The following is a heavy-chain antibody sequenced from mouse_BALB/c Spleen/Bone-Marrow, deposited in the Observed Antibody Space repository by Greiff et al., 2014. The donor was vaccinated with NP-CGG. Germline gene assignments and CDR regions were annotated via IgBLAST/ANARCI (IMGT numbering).Heavy chain of an antibody. CDR1: GFSIKDTY. CDR3: ATYYYGSSWGFAY. D-gene: IGHD1-1*01. Sequence: VQLQQSGAELVKPGASVKLSCTASGFSIKDTYMHWVKQRPEQGLEWIGRIDPANGNTKYDPKFQGKATITADTSSNTAYLQLSSLTSEDTAVYYCATYYYGSSWGFAYWGQGTLVTVSA. CDR2: IDPANGNT. J-gene: IGHJ3*01. V-gene: IGHV14-3*02.